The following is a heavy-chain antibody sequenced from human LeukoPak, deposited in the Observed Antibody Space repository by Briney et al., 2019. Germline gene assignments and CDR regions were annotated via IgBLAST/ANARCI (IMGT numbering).Heavy chain of an antibody. CDR1: GGTFSSYA. D-gene: IGHD4-17*01. CDR2: ISAYNGNT. Sequence: ASVKVSCKASGGTFSSYAISWVRQAPGQGFEWMGWISAYNGNTNYAQKLQGRVTMTTDTSTSTAYMELRSLRSDDTAVYYCARVGVTTTTRDYWGQGTLVTVSS. V-gene: IGHV1-18*01. J-gene: IGHJ4*02. CDR3: ARVGVTTTTRDY.